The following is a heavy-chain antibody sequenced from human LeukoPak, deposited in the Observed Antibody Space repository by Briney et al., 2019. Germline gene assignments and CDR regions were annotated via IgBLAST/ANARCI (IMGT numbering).Heavy chain of an antibody. D-gene: IGHD3-10*01. CDR3: AREKDYYGSVAYFYFDN. Sequence: GGSLRLSCAASGFTFSTYNMKWVRQAPGGGLDWVASISSSGSYISYADSVKGRFAISRDNPKNSLFLQMSSLRVEDTAVYYCAREKDYYGSVAYFYFDNWGQGILVTVSS. CDR1: GFTFSTYN. V-gene: IGHV3-21*01. CDR2: ISSSGSYI. J-gene: IGHJ4*02.